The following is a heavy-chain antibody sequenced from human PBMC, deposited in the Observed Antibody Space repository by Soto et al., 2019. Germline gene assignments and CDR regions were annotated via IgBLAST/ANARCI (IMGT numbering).Heavy chain of an antibody. CDR3: ARGGFRGSYDDAFDI. J-gene: IGHJ3*02. V-gene: IGHV1-46*01. CDR2: INPSGGST. Sequence: QVQLVQSGAEVKKPGASVKVSCKASGYTFTSYYMHWVRQAPGQGLEWMGIINPSGGSTSYAQKFQGRVTMTRDTSTSTVYMELNSLRSEDTAVYYCARGGFRGSYDDAFDIWGQGTMVTVSS. D-gene: IGHD3-16*01. CDR1: GYTFTSYY.